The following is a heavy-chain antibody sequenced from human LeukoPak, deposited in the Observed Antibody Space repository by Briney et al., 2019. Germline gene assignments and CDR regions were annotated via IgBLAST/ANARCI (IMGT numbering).Heavy chain of an antibody. D-gene: IGHD4-17*01. Sequence: PGGSLRLSCAASGFTLSTYSMNWVRQAPGKGLEWVSSISSGSSYISYADSVKGRFTVSRDNAKNSLYLQMNSLRAEDTAVYYCASIYGDHAVDFWGQGTLVTVSS. CDR3: ASIYGDHAVDF. CDR1: GFTLSTYS. CDR2: ISSGSSYI. J-gene: IGHJ4*02. V-gene: IGHV3-21*01.